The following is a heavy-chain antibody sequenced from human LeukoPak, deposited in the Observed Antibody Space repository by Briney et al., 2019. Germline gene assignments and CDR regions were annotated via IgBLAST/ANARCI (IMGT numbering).Heavy chain of an antibody. V-gene: IGHV4-39*01. D-gene: IGHD2-21*02. Sequence: KASETLSLTCTVAGGSISSSSYYWGWIRQPPGKGLEWIGSIYYSGSTYYNPSLKSRVTISVDTSKNQFSLKLSSVTAADTAVYYCARLPLNPQRRVPDYYYYYYYMDVWGKGTTVTISS. J-gene: IGHJ6*03. CDR2: IYYSGST. CDR1: GGSISSSSYY. CDR3: ARLPLNPQRRVPDYYYYYYYMDV.